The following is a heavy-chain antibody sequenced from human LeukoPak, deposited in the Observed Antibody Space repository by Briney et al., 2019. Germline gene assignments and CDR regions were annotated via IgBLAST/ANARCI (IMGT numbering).Heavy chain of an antibody. V-gene: IGHV3-7*03. Sequence: GGSLRLSCAASGFNFSSYWMSWVRQAPGKGLEWVANIKQDGSEKYYVDSVKGRFTISRDNTKNSLYLQMNSLRAEDTAVYYCARDRRGPFDYWGQGTLVTVSS. CDR1: GFNFSSYW. J-gene: IGHJ4*02. CDR3: ARDRRGPFDY. D-gene: IGHD3-10*01. CDR2: IKQDGSEK.